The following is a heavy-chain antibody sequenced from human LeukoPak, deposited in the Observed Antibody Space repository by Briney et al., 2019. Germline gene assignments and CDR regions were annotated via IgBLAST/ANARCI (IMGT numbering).Heavy chain of an antibody. CDR3: ARGKGLDY. J-gene: IGHJ4*02. CDR1: GFTFSTCW. Sequence: GGSLRLSCGASGFTFSTCWMSWVRQAPGKGLEWVANIKQDGSEKYYVDSVKGRFTISRDNAKSSLYLQMNSLRAEDTAVYYCARGKGLDYWGQGTLVTVSS. V-gene: IGHV3-7*01. CDR2: IKQDGSEK.